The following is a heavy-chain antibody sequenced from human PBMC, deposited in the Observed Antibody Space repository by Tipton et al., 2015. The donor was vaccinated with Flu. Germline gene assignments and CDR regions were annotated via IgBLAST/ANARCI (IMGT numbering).Heavy chain of an antibody. D-gene: IGHD6-19*01. CDR1: GDSISSNFY. CDR2: IFRAGSN. CDR3: ARERRGGWPFYDAFDF. J-gene: IGHJ3*01. V-gene: IGHV4-38-2*02. Sequence: TLSLTCTISGDSISSNFYWGWIRQPPGKGLEWIGNIFRAGSNYRNPSLKSRVTMSLDRSKNQFSLRLSSVTAADTAVYYCARERRGGWPFYDAFDFWGQGTTVTVS.